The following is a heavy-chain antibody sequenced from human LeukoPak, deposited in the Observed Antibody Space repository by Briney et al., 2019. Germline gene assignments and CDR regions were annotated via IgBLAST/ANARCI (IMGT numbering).Heavy chain of an antibody. CDR3: ARSQESTYYYDSSGQFDY. J-gene: IGHJ4*02. CDR1: GFTFDDYA. Sequence: GGSLRLSCAASGFTFDDYAMHWVRQAPGKGLEWVSGISWNSGSIGYADSVKGRFTISRDNAKNSLYLQMNSLRAEDTAVYYCARSQESTYYYDSSGQFDYWGQGTLVTVSS. CDR2: ISWNSGSI. D-gene: IGHD3-22*01. V-gene: IGHV3-9*01.